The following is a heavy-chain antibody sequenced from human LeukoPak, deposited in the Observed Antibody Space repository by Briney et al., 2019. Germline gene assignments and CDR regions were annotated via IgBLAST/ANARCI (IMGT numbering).Heavy chain of an antibody. CDR1: GGTFSSYA. D-gene: IGHD4-11*01. CDR2: IIPIFGTA. Sequence: SVKVSRKASGGTFSSYAISWVRQAPGQGLEWMGGIIPIFGTANYAQKFQGRVTITADKSTSTAYMELSSLRSEDTAVYYCARDALGIYTSYYYGMDVWGKGTTVTVSS. CDR3: ARDALGIYTSYYYGMDV. J-gene: IGHJ6*04. V-gene: IGHV1-69*06.